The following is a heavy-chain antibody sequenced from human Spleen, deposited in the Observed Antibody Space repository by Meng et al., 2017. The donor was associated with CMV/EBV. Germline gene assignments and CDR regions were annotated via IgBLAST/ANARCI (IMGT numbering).Heavy chain of an antibody. CDR1: GFTFSSYA. V-gene: IGHV3-30*04. CDR2: ISYDGSNT. D-gene: IGHD2-2*01. J-gene: IGHJ4*02. CDR3: ATEVVPAAMIGNY. Sequence: GGSLRLSCAASGFTFSSYAMHWVRQAPGKGLEWVAVISYDGSNTYYTDSVKGRFTISRDNSKNTLYLQMNSLRAEDTAVYYCATEVVPAAMIGNYWGRGTLVTVSS.